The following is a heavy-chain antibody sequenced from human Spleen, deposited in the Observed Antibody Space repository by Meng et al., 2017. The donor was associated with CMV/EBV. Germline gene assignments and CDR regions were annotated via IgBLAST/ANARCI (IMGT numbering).Heavy chain of an antibody. CDR1: GFTFSSYS. V-gene: IGHV3-21*01. CDR3: ARDYGGSYDAFDI. CDR2: ISSSSSYI. Sequence: AASGFTFSSYSMNWVRQAPGKGLEWVSSISSSSSYIYYADSVKGRFTISRDNAKNSLYLQMNSLRAEDTAVYYCARDYGGSYDAFDIWGQGTMVTVSS. D-gene: IGHD4-23*01. J-gene: IGHJ3*02.